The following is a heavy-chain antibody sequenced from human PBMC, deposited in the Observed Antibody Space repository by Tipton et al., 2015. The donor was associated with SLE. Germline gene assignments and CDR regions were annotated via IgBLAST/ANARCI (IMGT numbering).Heavy chain of an antibody. D-gene: IGHD3-10*01. CDR2: IYYSGST. J-gene: IGHJ4*02. CDR3: ARTPHYYGSGSRDY. Sequence: LRLSCAVYGGSFSGYYWSWFRQPPGKGLEWIGSIYYSGSTYYNPSLKSRVTISVDTSKNQFSLKLSSVTAADTAVYYCARTPHYYGSGSRDYWGQGTLVTVSS. V-gene: IGHV4-34*01. CDR1: GGSFSGYY.